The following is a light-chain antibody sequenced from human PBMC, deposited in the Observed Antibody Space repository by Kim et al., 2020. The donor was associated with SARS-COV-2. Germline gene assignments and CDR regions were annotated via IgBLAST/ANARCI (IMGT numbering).Light chain of an antibody. Sequence: VALGQTVRITCQGDSLRSYYATWYQQKPGQAPIVVIYGKNNRPSGIPDRFSGSSSGDTASLTITGAQAGDEADYYCNSRGSNDTVLFGGGTQLTVL. CDR1: SLRSYY. J-gene: IGLJ2*01. CDR2: GKN. V-gene: IGLV3-19*01. CDR3: NSRGSNDTVL.